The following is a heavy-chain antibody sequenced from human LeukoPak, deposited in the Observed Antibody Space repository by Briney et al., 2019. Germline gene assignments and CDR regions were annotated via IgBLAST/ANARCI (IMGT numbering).Heavy chain of an antibody. CDR2: ISAYNGNT. D-gene: IGHD6-19*01. CDR3: ARDRENSSGWYEALLFLGENDY. Sequence: ASVKVSGKDSDYTYTSYGISWVRQAPGQGLEWMGWISAYNGNTNYAQKLQGRVTMTTDTSTSTAYMELRSLRSDDTAVYYCARDRENSSGWYEALLFLGENDYWGQGTLVTVSS. J-gene: IGHJ4*02. V-gene: IGHV1-18*01. CDR1: DYTYTSYG.